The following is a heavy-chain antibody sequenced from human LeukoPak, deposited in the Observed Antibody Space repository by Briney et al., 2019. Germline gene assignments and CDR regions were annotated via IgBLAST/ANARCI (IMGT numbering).Heavy chain of an antibody. V-gene: IGHV5-51*01. CDR1: GYTFDNYW. Sequence: GESLKISCKASGYTFDNYWISWVRLMPGKGLEWMGIIYPDDSNARYNPSFQGHVTMSVDRSIDTAYLQWSSLQASDTATYYCATQYAQFYDFWGQGTLVTVSS. CDR2: IYPDDSNA. D-gene: IGHD2-8*01. J-gene: IGHJ4*02. CDR3: ATQYAQFYDF.